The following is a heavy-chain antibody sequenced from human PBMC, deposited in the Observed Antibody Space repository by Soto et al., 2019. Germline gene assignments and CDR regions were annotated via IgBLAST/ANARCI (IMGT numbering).Heavy chain of an antibody. CDR1: GGSFSGYY. CDR2: INHSGST. J-gene: IGHJ5*02. D-gene: IGHD3-10*01. CDR3: ARGARSMPRYYYGSGSYYFNWFDP. Sequence: PSETRSLTCAVYGGSFSGYYWSWIRQPPGKGLEWIGEINHSGSTNYNPSLKSRVTISVDTSKNQFSLKLSSVTAADTAVYYCARGARSMPRYYYGSGSYYFNWFDPWGQGTLVTVSS. V-gene: IGHV4-34*01.